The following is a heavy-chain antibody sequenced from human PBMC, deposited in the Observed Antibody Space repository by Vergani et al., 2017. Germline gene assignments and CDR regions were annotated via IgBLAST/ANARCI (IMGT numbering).Heavy chain of an antibody. CDR1: GFTFSSYS. Sequence: EVQLVESGGGLVKPGGSLRLSCAASGFTFSSYSMNWVRQAPGKGLEGVSSISSSSSYIYYADSVKGRFTISRDNAKNSLYLQMNSLRAEETAVYYCEGSGWYHGMDVWGQGTTGTVSS. CDR2: ISSSSSYI. J-gene: IGHJ6*02. D-gene: IGHD6-19*01. V-gene: IGHV3-21*01. CDR3: EGSGWYHGMDV.